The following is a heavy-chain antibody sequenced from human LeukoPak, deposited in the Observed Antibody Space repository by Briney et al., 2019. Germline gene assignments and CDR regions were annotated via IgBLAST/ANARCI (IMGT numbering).Heavy chain of an antibody. Sequence: SETLSLTCTVSGGSISSSSYYWGWIRQPPGKGLEWIGSIYYSGSTYYNPSLKSRITISVDTSKNQFSLKLSSVTAADTAVYYCAREVAPGYSYGNDGVYYFDYWGQGTLVTVSS. CDR2: IYYSGST. V-gene: IGHV4-39*02. CDR1: GGSISSSSYY. J-gene: IGHJ4*02. CDR3: AREVAPGYSYGNDGVYYFDY. D-gene: IGHD5-18*01.